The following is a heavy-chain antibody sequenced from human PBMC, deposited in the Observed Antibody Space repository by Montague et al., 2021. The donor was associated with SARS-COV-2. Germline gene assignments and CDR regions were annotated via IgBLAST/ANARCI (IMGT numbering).Heavy chain of an antibody. CDR2: INHSGST. CDR3: ARGARQGYGFRLGSFDY. J-gene: IGHJ4*02. CDR1: GGSFSGHY. D-gene: IGHD3-10*01. Sequence: SETLSLTCAVYGGSFSGHYWNWIRQPPGKGLEWIGEINHSGSTNNNPSLKSRVTMSVDTSKGQFSLKPSSVTAADTAVYYCARGARQGYGFRLGSFDYWGQGTLVTVSS. V-gene: IGHV4-34*01.